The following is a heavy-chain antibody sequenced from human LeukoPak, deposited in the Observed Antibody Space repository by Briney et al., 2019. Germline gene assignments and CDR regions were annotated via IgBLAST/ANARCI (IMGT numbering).Heavy chain of an antibody. J-gene: IGHJ6*02. CDR3: ARHKAGGRDFYYYYGMDV. CDR2: IYPGDSDV. CDR1: GYSFTGYW. V-gene: IGHV5-51*01. D-gene: IGHD2-15*01. Sequence: GESLKISCHGSGYSFTGYWIAWVRQMPGEGLEWMGIIYPGDSDVRYSPSFQGQVTISADKSTGTAYLRWSSLKASDTAMYYCARHKAGGRDFYYYYGMDVWGQGTTVTVSS.